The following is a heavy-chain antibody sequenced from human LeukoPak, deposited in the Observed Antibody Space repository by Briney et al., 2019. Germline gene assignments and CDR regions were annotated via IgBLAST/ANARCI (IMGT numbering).Heavy chain of an antibody. J-gene: IGHJ4*02. CDR3: AKDIGGGLSLNFDY. Sequence: PGGSLRLSCAASGFTFDDYAMHWVRQAPGKGLEWVSGISWNSGSIGYADSVKGRFTISRDNAKNSLYLQMNSLRAEDTALYYCAKDIGGGLSLNFDYWGQGTLVTVSS. CDR2: ISWNSGSI. D-gene: IGHD3-16*02. CDR1: GFTFDDYA. V-gene: IGHV3-9*01.